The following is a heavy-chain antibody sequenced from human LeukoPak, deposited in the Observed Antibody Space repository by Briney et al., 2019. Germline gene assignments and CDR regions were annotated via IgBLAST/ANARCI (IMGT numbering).Heavy chain of an antibody. CDR3: ARDPYSGAYGSDYYYYMDV. V-gene: IGHV3-21*01. CDR2: ITSSGSHI. Sequence: GGSLRLSCAASGFSFSNYNMNWARLAPGKGLEWVSSITSSGSHIFYADSVKGRFTISRDNADISLYLQMNSLRAEDTAVYFCARDPYSGAYGSDYYYYMDVWGKGTTVTVSS. D-gene: IGHD1-26*01. J-gene: IGHJ6*03. CDR1: GFSFSNYN.